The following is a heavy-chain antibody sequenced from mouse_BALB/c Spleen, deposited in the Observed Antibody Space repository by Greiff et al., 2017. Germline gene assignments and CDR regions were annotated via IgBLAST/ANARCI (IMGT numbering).Heavy chain of an antibody. Sequence: VQLQQSGAELVKPGASVTLSSTASGFNIKDTYMHWVKPRPEQGLEWIGRIDPANGNTKYDPKFQGKATITADTSSNTDYLQLSSLTSEDTAVYYCARDGNYVWFAYWGQGTLVTVSA. CDR2: IDPANGNT. J-gene: IGHJ3*01. CDR3: ARDGNYVWFAY. V-gene: IGHV14-3*02. D-gene: IGHD2-1*01. CDR1: GFNIKDTY.